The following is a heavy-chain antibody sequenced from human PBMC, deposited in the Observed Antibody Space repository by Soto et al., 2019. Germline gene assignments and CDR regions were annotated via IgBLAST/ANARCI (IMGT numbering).Heavy chain of an antibody. J-gene: IGHJ3*02. D-gene: IGHD4-17*01. CDR1: GGSISSGGYY. CDR3: ARVGATVTTHDAFDI. Sequence: QVQLQESGPGLVKPSQTLSLTCTVSGGSISSGGYYWSWIRQHPGKGLEWIGYIYYSGSTYYNPSLKSRVTISVDTSKNQFSLKLSSVTAADTAVYYCARVGATVTTHDAFDIWGQGIMVTVSS. CDR2: IYYSGST. V-gene: IGHV4-31*03.